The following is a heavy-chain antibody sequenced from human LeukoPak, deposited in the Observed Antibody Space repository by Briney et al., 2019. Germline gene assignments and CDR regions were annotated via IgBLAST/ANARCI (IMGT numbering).Heavy chain of an antibody. Sequence: PSETLSLTCTVSGYSISSGYYWGWIRQPPGKGLEWSGSIYRSGSTYYNPSLKSRVTISVDTSKNQFSLKLSSVTAADTAVYYCARDGTWSYGSYLDYWGQGTLVTVSS. CDR3: ARDGTWSYGSYLDY. CDR2: IYRSGST. D-gene: IGHD5-18*01. V-gene: IGHV4-38-2*02. CDR1: GYSISSGYY. J-gene: IGHJ4*02.